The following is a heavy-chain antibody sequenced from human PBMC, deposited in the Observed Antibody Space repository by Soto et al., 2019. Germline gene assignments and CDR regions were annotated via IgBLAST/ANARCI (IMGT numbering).Heavy chain of an antibody. D-gene: IGHD1-1*01. CDR2: IIPIFGTA. CDR3: ARDLRRTNPYYYSGMDV. V-gene: IGHV1-69*12. Sequence: QVQLVQSGAEVKKPGSSVKVSCKASGGTFSSYAISWVRQAPGQGLEWMGGIIPIFGTANYAQKFQGRVTITADESTSTAYMELSSLRSEDTAVYYGARDLRRTNPYYYSGMDVWGRGTTVTVSS. J-gene: IGHJ6*02. CDR1: GGTFSSYA.